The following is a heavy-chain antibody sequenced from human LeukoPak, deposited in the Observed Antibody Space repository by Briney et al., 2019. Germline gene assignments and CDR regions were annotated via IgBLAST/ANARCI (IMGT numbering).Heavy chain of an antibody. D-gene: IGHD3-22*01. J-gene: IGHJ4*02. V-gene: IGHV4-4*07. CDR3: ARVTGYMIEDYFDY. CDR2: IYTSGST. CDR1: GGSISYFY. Sequence: SETLSLTCTVSGGSISYFYWSWIRQPAGKGLEWIGRIYTSGSTNYNPSLKSRVTMSVDTSKKQFSLKLSSVTAADTAVYYCARVTGYMIEDYFDYWGQGTLVTVSS.